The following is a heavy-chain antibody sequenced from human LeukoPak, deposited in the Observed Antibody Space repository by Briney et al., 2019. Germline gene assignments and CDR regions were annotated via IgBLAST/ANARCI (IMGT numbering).Heavy chain of an antibody. CDR3: ARVLLYYDSSGYHFDY. V-gene: IGHV1-18*04. J-gene: IGHJ4*02. Sequence: ASVKVSCKASGYTFTSYYMHWVRQAPGQGLEWMGWISAYNGNTNYAQKLQGRVTMTTDTSTSTAYMELRSLRSDDTAVYYCARVLLYYDSSGYHFDYWGQGTLVTVSS. CDR2: ISAYNGNT. CDR1: GYTFTSYY. D-gene: IGHD3-22*01.